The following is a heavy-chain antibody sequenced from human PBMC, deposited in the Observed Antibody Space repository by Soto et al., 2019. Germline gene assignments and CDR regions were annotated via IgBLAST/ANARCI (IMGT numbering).Heavy chain of an antibody. CDR3: ARDMRGLRVYCMDV. J-gene: IGHJ6*02. D-gene: IGHD3-16*01. Sequence: QVQLVESGGGVVQPGRSLRLSCAASGFTFSSYGMHWVRQAPGKGLEWVAVIWYDGSNKYYADSVKGRFTISRDNSKNTLYLQMNSLRAEDTAVYYCARDMRGLRVYCMDVWGQGTTVTVSS. CDR2: IWYDGSNK. CDR1: GFTFSSYG. V-gene: IGHV3-33*01.